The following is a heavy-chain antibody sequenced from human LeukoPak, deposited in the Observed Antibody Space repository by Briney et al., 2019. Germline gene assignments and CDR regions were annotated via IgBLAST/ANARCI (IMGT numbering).Heavy chain of an antibody. CDR2: INHSGST. V-gene: IGHV4-34*01. CDR3: ARRINSSSWLRGAYFDY. J-gene: IGHJ4*02. CDR1: GGSFSGYY. D-gene: IGHD6-13*01. Sequence: SETLSLTCAVYGGSFSGYYWSWIRQPPGKGLEWIGEINHSGSTNYNPSLKSRVTISVDTSKNQFSLKLSSVTAADTAVYYCARRINSSSWLRGAYFDYWGQGTLVTASS.